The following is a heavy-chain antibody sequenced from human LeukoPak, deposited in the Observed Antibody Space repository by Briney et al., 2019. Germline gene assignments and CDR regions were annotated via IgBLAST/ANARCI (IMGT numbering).Heavy chain of an antibody. J-gene: IGHJ6*02. D-gene: IGHD3-22*01. V-gene: IGHV7-4-1*02. CDR1: GYTFTSYA. Sequence: ASVKVSCKASGYTFTSYAMNWVRQAPGQGLEWMGWINTNTGNPTYAQGFTGRFVFSLDASVSTAYLQISSLKAEDTAVYYCASSVGDSSGYRLGYYYYYGMDVWGQGTTVTVSS. CDR2: INTNTGNP. CDR3: ASSVGDSSGYRLGYYYYYGMDV.